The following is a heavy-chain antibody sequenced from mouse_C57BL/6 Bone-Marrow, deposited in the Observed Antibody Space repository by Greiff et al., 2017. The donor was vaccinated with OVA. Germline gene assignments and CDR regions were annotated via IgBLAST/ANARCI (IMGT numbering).Heavy chain of an antibody. D-gene: IGHD1-1*01. Sequence: QVTLKESGPGLVQPSQSLSITCTVSGFSLTSYGVHWVRQSPGKGLEWLGVIWSGGSTDYNAAFISRLSISKDNSKSQVFFKMNSLQADDTAIYYCARNYYGSSPYYFDYWGQGTTLTVSS. CDR2: IWSGGST. V-gene: IGHV2-2*01. CDR1: GFSLTSYG. J-gene: IGHJ2*01. CDR3: ARNYYGSSPYYFDY.